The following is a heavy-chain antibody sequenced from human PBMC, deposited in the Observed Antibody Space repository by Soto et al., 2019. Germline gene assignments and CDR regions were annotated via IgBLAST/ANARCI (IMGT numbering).Heavy chain of an antibody. D-gene: IGHD2-2*01. CDR1: GGSISSYY. Sequence: QVQLQESGPGLVKPSETLSLTCTVSGGSISSYYWSWIRQPPGKGLEWIGYIYYSGSTNYNPSLKSRVTISVDTSKNQFSLKLSSVTAADTAVYYCASSRVVPAPCFDYWGQGTLVTVSS. CDR2: IYYSGST. CDR3: ASSRVVPAPCFDY. J-gene: IGHJ4*02. V-gene: IGHV4-59*01.